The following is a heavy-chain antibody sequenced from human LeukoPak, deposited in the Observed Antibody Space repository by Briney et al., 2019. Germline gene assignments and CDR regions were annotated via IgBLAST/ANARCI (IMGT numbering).Heavy chain of an antibody. CDR3: ARGLGGYSSSSIYYYYYMDV. Sequence: SETLSLTCAVYDGSFSGYYWSWVRQPPGKGLEWIGEINHSGSTNYNPSLQSRVTISLDASKNQFALKLSSVTAADPAVYYCARGLGGYSSSSIYYYYYMDVWGKGTTVTVSS. J-gene: IGHJ6*03. D-gene: IGHD6-6*01. V-gene: IGHV4-34*01. CDR1: DGSFSGYY. CDR2: INHSGST.